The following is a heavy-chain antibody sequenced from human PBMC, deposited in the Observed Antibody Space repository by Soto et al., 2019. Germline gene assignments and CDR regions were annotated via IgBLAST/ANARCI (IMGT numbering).Heavy chain of an antibody. CDR1: GFTVSSNY. J-gene: IGHJ4*02. CDR3: ARHNYGSGSTYFDY. V-gene: IGHV3-53*04. CDR2: IYSDGNT. D-gene: IGHD3-10*01. Sequence: GGSLRLSCAASGFTVSSNYMSWVRQAPGKGLEWVSVIYSDGNTYYADSVKGRFTISRHNSKNTLYLQMNSLRAEDTAVYYCARHNYGSGSTYFDYWGQGTLVTVSS.